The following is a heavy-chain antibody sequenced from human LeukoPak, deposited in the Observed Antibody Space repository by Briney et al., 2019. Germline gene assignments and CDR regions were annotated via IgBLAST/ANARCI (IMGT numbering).Heavy chain of an antibody. CDR2: INHSGST. CDR3: ARVGYSSSWPNWFDP. D-gene: IGHD6-13*01. V-gene: IGHV4-34*01. Sequence: KPSETLSLTCAVYGGSFSSFNWRWIRQPPGKGLEWIGEINHSGSTNYNPSLKSRVTISVDTSKNQFSLKLSSVTAADTAVYYCARVGYSSSWPNWFDPWGQRTLVTVSS. J-gene: IGHJ5*02. CDR1: GGSFSSFN.